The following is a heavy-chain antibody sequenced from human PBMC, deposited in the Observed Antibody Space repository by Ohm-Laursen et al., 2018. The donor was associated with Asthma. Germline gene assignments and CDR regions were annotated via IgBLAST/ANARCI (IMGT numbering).Heavy chain of an antibody. V-gene: IGHV1-69*13. D-gene: IGHD6-6*01. Sequence: AASVKVSCKSLGGTLGTSVIGWVRQAPGQGLEWLGGINSVFGTSTYAQKFHDRFTITADESTSTVYMTLSSLRSEDTAVYYCATVEIGGAARLSSFYRGMDVWGQGTTVTVSS. CDR3: ATVEIGGAARLSSFYRGMDV. CDR2: INSVFGTS. CDR1: GGTLGTSV. J-gene: IGHJ6*02.